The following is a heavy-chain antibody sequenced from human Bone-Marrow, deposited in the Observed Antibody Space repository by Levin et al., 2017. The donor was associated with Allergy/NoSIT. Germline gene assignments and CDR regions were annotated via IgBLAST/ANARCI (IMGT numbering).Heavy chain of an antibody. CDR2: IYFRGRT. CDR3: ARELLEWLPPTVYYNYYADV. V-gene: IGHV4-59*01. J-gene: IGHJ6*03. CDR1: DDSINVYY. D-gene: IGHD3-3*01. Sequence: SQTLSLTCTVSDDSINVYYWSWIRQPPGKGLEWIGYIYFRGRTNYNPSLKSRVTISIETSKNKISLQLRSVTVADTAVDYCARELLEWLPPTVYYNYYADVWGKGTTVTVSS.